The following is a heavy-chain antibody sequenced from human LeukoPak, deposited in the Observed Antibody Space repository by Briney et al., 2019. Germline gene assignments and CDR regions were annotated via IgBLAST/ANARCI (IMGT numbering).Heavy chain of an antibody. D-gene: IGHD3-22*01. CDR3: ARDHTGYDSSGYYLESTFDY. CDR2: INPNSGGT. V-gene: IGHV1-2*02. J-gene: IGHJ4*02. Sequence: ASVKVSCKGSGYTFTGYYMHWVRQAPGQGLEWMGWINPNSGGTNYAQKFQGRVTMTRDTSISTAYMELSRLRSDDTAVYYCARDHTGYDSSGYYLESTFDYWGQGTLVTVSS. CDR1: GYTFTGYY.